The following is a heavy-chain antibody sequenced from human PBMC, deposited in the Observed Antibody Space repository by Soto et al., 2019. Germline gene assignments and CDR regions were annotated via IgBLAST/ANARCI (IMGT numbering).Heavy chain of an antibody. V-gene: IGHV3-21*01. CDR2: ISSSSSYI. CDR3: ARVLEYVGGSSNHWDY. Sequence: EVQLVESGGGLVKPGGSLRLSCAASGFTFSSYSMNWVRQAPGKGLEWVSSISSSSSYIYYADSVKGRFTISRDNAQNSLYLQMNSLRAEDTAVYYCARVLEYVGGSSNHWDYWGQGTLVTVSS. CDR1: GFTFSSYS. D-gene: IGHD1-26*01. J-gene: IGHJ4*02.